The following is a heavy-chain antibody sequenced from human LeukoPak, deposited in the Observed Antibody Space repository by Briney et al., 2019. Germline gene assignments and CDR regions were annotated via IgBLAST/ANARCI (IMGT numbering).Heavy chain of an antibody. CDR3: ARNPDYYGSGSYHRYYFDY. D-gene: IGHD3-10*01. CDR1: GFTFTTYW. V-gene: IGHV3-7*01. J-gene: IGHJ4*02. Sequence: GESLRLSCAASGFTFTTYWMSWVRQAPGKGLEWVANIKQDGSEKYYVDSVKGRFTISRDNAKNSLYLQMNSLRAEDTAVYYCARNPDYYGSGSYHRYYFDYWGQGTLVTVSS. CDR2: IKQDGSEK.